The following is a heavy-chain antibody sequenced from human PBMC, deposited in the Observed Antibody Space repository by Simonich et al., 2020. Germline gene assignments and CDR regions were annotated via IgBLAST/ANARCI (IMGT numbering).Heavy chain of an antibody. CDR3: ARDRNWGWFDP. D-gene: IGHD7-27*01. Sequence: QVQLVESGGGVVQPGRSLRLSCAASGFTLSSYAMHWVRQAPGKGIGGVEVNSYDGSKKDYADSVKGRFTISRDNSKNTLYLQMNSLRAEDTAVYYCARDRNWGWFDPWGQGTLVTVSS. J-gene: IGHJ5*02. CDR1: GFTLSSYA. CDR2: NSYDGSKK. V-gene: IGHV3-30*07.